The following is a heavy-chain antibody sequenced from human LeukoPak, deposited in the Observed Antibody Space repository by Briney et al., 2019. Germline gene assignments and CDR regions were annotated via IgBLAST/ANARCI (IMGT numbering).Heavy chain of an antibody. Sequence: GGSLRLSCAVSGFTVTDNYMSWVRQAPGKGLEWVSSISSSSSYIYYADSVKGRFTISRDNAKNSLYLQMNSLRAEDTAMYYCARDRGAYYYDSSGYYDFDYWGQGTLVTVSS. CDR2: ISSSSSYI. V-gene: IGHV3-21*01. CDR3: ARDRGAYYYDSSGYYDFDY. J-gene: IGHJ4*02. CDR1: GFTVTDNY. D-gene: IGHD3-22*01.